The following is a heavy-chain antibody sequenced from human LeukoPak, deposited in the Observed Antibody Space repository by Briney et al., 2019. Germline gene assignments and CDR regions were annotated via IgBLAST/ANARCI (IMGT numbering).Heavy chain of an antibody. J-gene: IGHJ4*02. Sequence: SETLSLTCSVSGYSISSAYYWGWIRQPPGKGLEWIGTMYHSGSTNYNPSLKSRVTISVDTSKNQFSLKLSSVTAADTAVYYCARGSMVRGVIIGYFDYWGQGTLVTVSS. CDR3: ARGSMVRGVIIGYFDY. CDR2: MYHSGST. V-gene: IGHV4-38-2*02. CDR1: GYSISSAYY. D-gene: IGHD3-10*01.